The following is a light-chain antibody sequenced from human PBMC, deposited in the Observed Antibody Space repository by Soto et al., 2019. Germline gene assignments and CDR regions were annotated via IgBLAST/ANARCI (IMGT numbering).Light chain of an antibody. Sequence: EIVLTQSPGNLSLSPGERATLSCRASQSVGNNYLAWYQQRPGQPPRPLIYKVSQRLSGVPDRFSGSGAGTDFTLHISRVEAEDVGTYFCMQATQLRTFGQGTRLEIK. CDR2: KVS. V-gene: IGKV3-20*01. J-gene: IGKJ5*01. CDR1: QSVGNNY. CDR3: MQATQLRT.